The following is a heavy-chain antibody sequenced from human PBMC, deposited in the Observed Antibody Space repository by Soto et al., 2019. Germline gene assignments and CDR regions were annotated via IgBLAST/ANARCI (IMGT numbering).Heavy chain of an antibody. J-gene: IGHJ5*02. CDR2: IYPGDSDT. Sequence: GESLKISCKGSGYSFTSYWIGWVRQMPGKGLEWLGIIYPGDSDTRYSPSFQGQVTISADKSISTAYLQWSSLKASDTAMYYCARHVSADERLGWLLNPWFDPWGQGTLVTVSS. V-gene: IGHV5-51*01. D-gene: IGHD3-3*01. CDR1: GYSFTSYW. CDR3: ARHVSADERLGWLLNPWFDP.